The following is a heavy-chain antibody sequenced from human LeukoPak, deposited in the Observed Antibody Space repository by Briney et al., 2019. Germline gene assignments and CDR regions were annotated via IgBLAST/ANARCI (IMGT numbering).Heavy chain of an antibody. Sequence: SETLSLTCTVSGGSISNYYWSWIRQPPGKGLEWIGYIYYSGSTKYDPSLKNRVTLSVDSSKNQFSLKLSSVTAADTALYYCARHQSGFYYFDYWGQGSLVTVSS. CDR3: ARHQSGFYYFDY. D-gene: IGHD3-3*01. CDR1: GGSISNYY. J-gene: IGHJ4*02. CDR2: IYYSGST. V-gene: IGHV4-59*08.